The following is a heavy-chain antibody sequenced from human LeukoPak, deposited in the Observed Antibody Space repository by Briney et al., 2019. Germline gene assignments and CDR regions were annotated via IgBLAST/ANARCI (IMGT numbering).Heavy chain of an antibody. Sequence: PGGSLRLSCAASGFTFSSYSMNWVRQAPGKGLEWVSSISSSSSYIYYADSVKGRFTISRNNAKNSLYLQMNSLRAEDTAVYYCARMESERYSYGTGYFDYWGQGTLVTVSS. D-gene: IGHD5-18*01. CDR1: GFTFSSYS. V-gene: IGHV3-21*01. CDR2: ISSSSSYI. J-gene: IGHJ4*02. CDR3: ARMESERYSYGTGYFDY.